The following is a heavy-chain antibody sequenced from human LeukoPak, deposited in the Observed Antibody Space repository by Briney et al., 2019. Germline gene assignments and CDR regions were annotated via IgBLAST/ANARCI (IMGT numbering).Heavy chain of an antibody. Sequence: ASVKVSCKASGYTFTRYYIYWVRQAPGQGLEWMGIINPSGGSTTYAQKLQDRVTMTTDTSTTTAYMELRSLRSDDTAVYYCARAGAVVDNWFDPWGQGTLVTVSS. CDR1: GYTFTRYY. CDR2: INPSGGST. V-gene: IGHV1-46*01. CDR3: ARAGAVVDNWFDP. J-gene: IGHJ5*02. D-gene: IGHD2-15*01.